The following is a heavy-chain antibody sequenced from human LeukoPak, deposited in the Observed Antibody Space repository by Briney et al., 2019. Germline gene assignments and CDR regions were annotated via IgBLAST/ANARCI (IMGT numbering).Heavy chain of an antibody. CDR3: AKGILNNYGDAFDI. D-gene: IGHD2-15*01. V-gene: IGHV3-66*01. Sequence: AGGSLRLSCAASGFTVSSNYMSWVRQAPGKGLEWVSVIYSGGSTYYADSVKGRFTISRDNSKNTLYLQMNSLRAEDTAVYYCAKGILNNYGDAFDIWGQGTMVTVSS. J-gene: IGHJ3*02. CDR2: IYSGGST. CDR1: GFTVSSNY.